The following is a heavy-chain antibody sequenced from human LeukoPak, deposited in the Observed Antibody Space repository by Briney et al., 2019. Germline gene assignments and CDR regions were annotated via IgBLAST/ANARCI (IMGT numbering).Heavy chain of an antibody. CDR1: GYTFTSYD. J-gene: IGHJ3*02. D-gene: IGHD5-12*01. CDR3: ARWPDYSGYGINKAFDI. V-gene: IGHV1-8*01. CDR2: MNPNSGNT. Sequence: ASVKVSCKASGYTFTSYDINWVRQATGQGLEWMGWMNPNSGNTGYAQKFQGRVTMTRNTSISTAYMELSSLRSEDTAVYYCARWPDYSGYGINKAFDIWGQGTMVTVSS.